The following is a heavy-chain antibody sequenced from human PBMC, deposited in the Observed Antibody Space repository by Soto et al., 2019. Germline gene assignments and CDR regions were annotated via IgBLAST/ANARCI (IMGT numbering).Heavy chain of an antibody. CDR3: ARVPFVANIILDV. D-gene: IGHD3-3*01. CDR2: IYPGDSDT. CDR1: GYSFTSYW. V-gene: IGHV5-51*01. Sequence: PGESLKISCKGSGYSFTSYWIGWVRQMPGKGLEWMGIIYPGDSDTRYSPSFQGQVTISADKSISTAYLQWSSLKASDTAMYYCARVPFVANIILDVWGKGTTVTVSS. J-gene: IGHJ6*04.